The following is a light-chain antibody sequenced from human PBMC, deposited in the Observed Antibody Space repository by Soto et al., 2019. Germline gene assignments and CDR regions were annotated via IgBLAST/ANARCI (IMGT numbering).Light chain of an antibody. CDR2: AAS. V-gene: IGKV1-17*01. CDR3: LQHGSYPRT. CDR1: QGIRDD. J-gene: IGKJ1*01. Sequence: DIQMTQSPSSLSASVGDRVTITCRASQGIRDDLAWYQQKPGRAPKRLIYAASTLQSGVPLRFSGSGSGTEFTLTISSLKPEDIATYYCLQHGSYPRTFGQGTKVE.